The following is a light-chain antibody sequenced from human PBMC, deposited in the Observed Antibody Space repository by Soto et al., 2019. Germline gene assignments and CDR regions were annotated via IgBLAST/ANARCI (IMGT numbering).Light chain of an antibody. J-gene: IGKJ4*01. CDR2: DTS. CDR3: QQRSNWPLT. V-gene: IGKV3-11*01. Sequence: ENVLTQSPATLSLSPGERVTLSCRASQSVSGYLAWYQQKPGQAPRLLIYDTSNRAAGIPARFSGSGSGTDFTLTISSLEPEDFAVYYCQQRSNWPLTFGGGTKVEIK. CDR1: QSVSGY.